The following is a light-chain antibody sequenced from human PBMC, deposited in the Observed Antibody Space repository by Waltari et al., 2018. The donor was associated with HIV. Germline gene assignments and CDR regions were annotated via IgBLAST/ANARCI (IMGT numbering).Light chain of an antibody. J-gene: IGLJ1*01. CDR1: SGNMASSY. CDR3: QSHDNKIFYV. V-gene: IGLV6-57*01. Sequence: NFILTQPHSVSESPGKQVTISCTRSSGNMASSYVQWYQQRPGSSPTTVIYTNNQRPSGVPVRFSGSIDSSSNSASLTISGLRTEDEADYYCQSHDNKIFYVFGGGTYVTVL. CDR2: TNN.